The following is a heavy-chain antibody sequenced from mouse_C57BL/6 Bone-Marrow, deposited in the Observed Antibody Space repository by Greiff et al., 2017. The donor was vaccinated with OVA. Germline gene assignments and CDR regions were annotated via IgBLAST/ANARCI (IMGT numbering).Heavy chain of an antibody. CDR2: ISNGGGST. CDR3: ARHGYGNSYYFDY. D-gene: IGHD2-10*02. J-gene: IGHJ2*01. Sequence: EVQGVESGGGLVQPGGSLKLSCAASGFTFSDYYMYWVRQTPEKRLEWVAYISNGGGSTYYPDTVKGRFTISRDNAKNTLYLQMSRLKSEDTAMYYCARHGYGNSYYFDYWGQGTTLTVSS. V-gene: IGHV5-12*01. CDR1: GFTFSDYY.